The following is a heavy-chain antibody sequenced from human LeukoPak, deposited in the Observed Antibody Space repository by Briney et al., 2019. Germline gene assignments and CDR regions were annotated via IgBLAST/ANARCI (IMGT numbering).Heavy chain of an antibody. D-gene: IGHD3-9*01. CDR1: GFTFSSYT. CDR2: ISGSGGST. J-gene: IGHJ4*02. V-gene: IGHV3-23*01. CDR3: ATEANDILTGYYATFDC. Sequence: GGSLRLSCAASGFTFSSYTMSWVRQAPGKGLEWVSAISGSGGSTYYADPVKGRFTISRDNSKNTPYLQMNSLRAEDTAVYYCATEANDILTGYYATFDCWGQGTLVTVSS.